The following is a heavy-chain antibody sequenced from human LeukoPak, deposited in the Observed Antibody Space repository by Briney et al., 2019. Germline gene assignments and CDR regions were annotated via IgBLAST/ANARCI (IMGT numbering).Heavy chain of an antibody. J-gene: IGHJ4*02. V-gene: IGHV4-61*02. CDR1: GVSIGSRAYY. Sequence: SETLSLTCTGSGVSIGSRAYYWSWIRQPAGKGLEYIGRIYTDGSRNHNPSLKSRVSISMDTSNNQFSLRVTSVTAADTGVYYCASEGLALAGNFYYWGQGALVTVSS. CDR2: IYTDGSR. CDR3: ASEGLALAGNFYY. D-gene: IGHD6-19*01.